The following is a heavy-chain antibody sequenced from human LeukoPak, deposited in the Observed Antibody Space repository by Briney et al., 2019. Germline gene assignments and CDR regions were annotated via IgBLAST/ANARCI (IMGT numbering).Heavy chain of an antibody. V-gene: IGHV4-61*08. CDR1: GGSISSGGYY. D-gene: IGHD6-13*01. Sequence: SETLSLTCTVSGGSISSGGYYWSWIRQPPGKGLEWIGYIYYSGSTNYNPSLKSRVTISVDTSKNQFSLKLSSVTAADTAVYYCARAHSSSWYYWFDPWGQGTLVTVSS. CDR2: IYYSGST. CDR3: ARAHSSSWYYWFDP. J-gene: IGHJ5*02.